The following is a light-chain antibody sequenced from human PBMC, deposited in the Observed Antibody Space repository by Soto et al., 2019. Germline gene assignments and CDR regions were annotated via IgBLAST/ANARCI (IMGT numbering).Light chain of an antibody. CDR3: QQYNSYRT. CDR1: QSISSW. V-gene: IGKV1-5*03. Sequence: DIQMTQSPSTLSASVGDRVTITCRASQSISSWLAWYQQKPVKAPKLLIYKASSLESGVPSRFSGSGSGTEFTLTISSLQPDDFATYYCQQYNSYRTFGQGTKVEIK. CDR2: KAS. J-gene: IGKJ1*01.